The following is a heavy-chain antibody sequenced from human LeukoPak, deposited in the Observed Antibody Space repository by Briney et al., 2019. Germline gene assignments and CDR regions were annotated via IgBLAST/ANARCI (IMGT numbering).Heavy chain of an antibody. CDR2: ISTTGTSI. D-gene: IGHD6-13*01. CDR1: GYTFSDWY. V-gene: IGHV3-11*01. J-gene: IGHJ4*02. Sequence: GGSLRLSCAASGYTFSDWYLSWIRQAPGKGLEWVSYISTTGTSIYYADSVKGRFTISRDNAKNSLYLQMTSLRAEDTAVYYCASKTLAAAGVPGPEWYFDYWGQGTLVTVSS. CDR3: ASKTLAAAGVPGPEWYFDY.